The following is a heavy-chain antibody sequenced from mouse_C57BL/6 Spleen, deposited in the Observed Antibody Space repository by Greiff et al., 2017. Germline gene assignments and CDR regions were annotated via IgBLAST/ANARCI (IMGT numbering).Heavy chain of an antibody. Sequence: QLKQSGAELVKPGASVKLSCKASGYTFTSYWMHWVKQRPGQGLEWIGMIHPNSGSTNYNEKFKSKATLTVDKSSSTAYMQLSSLTSEDSAVYYCARSIYYDYRAYWGQGTLVTVSA. CDR1: GYTFTSYW. J-gene: IGHJ3*01. CDR2: IHPNSGST. V-gene: IGHV1-64*01. CDR3: ARSIYYDYRAY. D-gene: IGHD2-4*01.